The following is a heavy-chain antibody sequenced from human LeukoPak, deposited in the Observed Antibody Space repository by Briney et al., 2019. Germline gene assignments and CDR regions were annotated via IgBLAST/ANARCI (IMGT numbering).Heavy chain of an antibody. V-gene: IGHV1-8*01. CDR3: AREVESGYDYYYYYYMDV. J-gene: IGHJ6*03. CDR2: MNPNSGNT. Sequence: ASVKVSCKASGYTFTSYDINWVRQATGQGLEWMGRMNPNSGNTGYAQKFQGRVTMTRNTSISTAYMELSSLRSEDTAVYCCAREVESGYDYYYYYYMDVWGKGTTVTVSS. D-gene: IGHD5-12*01. CDR1: GYTFTSYD.